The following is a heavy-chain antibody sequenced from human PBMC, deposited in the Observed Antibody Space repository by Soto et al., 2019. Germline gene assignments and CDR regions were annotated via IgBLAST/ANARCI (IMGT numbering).Heavy chain of an antibody. CDR3: ARDGLLDAFDI. D-gene: IGHD3-22*01. V-gene: IGHV4-59*01. Sequence: SETLSLTCTVSGGSISSYYWSWIRQPPGKGLEWIGYIYYSGSTNYNPSLKSRVTISVDTSKNQFSLKLSSVTAADTAVYYCARDGLLDAFDIWGQGTMVTVSS. J-gene: IGHJ3*02. CDR2: IYYSGST. CDR1: GGSISSYY.